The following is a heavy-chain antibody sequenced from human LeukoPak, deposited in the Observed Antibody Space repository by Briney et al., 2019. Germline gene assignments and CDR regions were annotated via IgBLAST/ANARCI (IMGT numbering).Heavy chain of an antibody. J-gene: IGHJ3*02. CDR2: IYYSGST. CDR3: ARATDNGYYLGGAFDI. CDR1: GGSISSYY. Sequence: SETLSLNCTVSGGSISSYYWSWLRQPPGKGLEWIGYIYYSGSTNYNPSLKSRVTISVDTSKNQFSLKLSSVTAADTAVYYCARATDNGYYLGGAFDIWGQGTMVTVSS. V-gene: IGHV4-59*01. D-gene: IGHD3-3*01.